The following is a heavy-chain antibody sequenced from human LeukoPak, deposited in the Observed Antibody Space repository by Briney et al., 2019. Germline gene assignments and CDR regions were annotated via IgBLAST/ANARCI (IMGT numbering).Heavy chain of an antibody. CDR1: GFTFSSYG. V-gene: IGHV3-30*03. D-gene: IGHD3-16*01. CDR3: ARHYGP. CDR2: ISYDGSNK. Sequence: GGSLRLSCAASGFTFSSYGMHWVRQAPGKGLEWVAVISYDGSNKYYADSVKGRFTTSRDNSKNTLYLQMNSLRAEDTAVYYCARHYGPWGQGTLVTVSS. J-gene: IGHJ5*02.